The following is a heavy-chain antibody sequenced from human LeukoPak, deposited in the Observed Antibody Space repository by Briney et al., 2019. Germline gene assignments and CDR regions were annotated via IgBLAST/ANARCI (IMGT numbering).Heavy chain of an antibody. V-gene: IGHV1-69*13. CDR3: ASHGGGYYYYYMDV. CDR1: GGTFSSYA. D-gene: IGHD4-23*01. CDR2: IIPIFGTA. Sequence: SVKVSCKASGGTFSSYAISWVRQAPGQGLEWMGGIIPIFGTANYAQKFQGRVTITADESTSTAYMELSSLGSEDTAVYYCASHGGGYYYYYMDVWGKGTTVTISS. J-gene: IGHJ6*03.